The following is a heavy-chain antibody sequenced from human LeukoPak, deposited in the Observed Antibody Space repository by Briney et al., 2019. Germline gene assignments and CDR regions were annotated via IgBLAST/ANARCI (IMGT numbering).Heavy chain of an antibody. CDR3: ARSLTHYYYYYGMDV. J-gene: IGHJ6*02. CDR2: IYYNGST. CDR1: GDSISSYY. V-gene: IGHV4-59*01. Sequence: PSETLSLTCTVSGDSISSYYWSWIRQPPGKGLECLGYIYYNGSTNYNPSLKSRVTISVDTSKNQFSLKLSSVTAADTAVYYCARSLTHYYYYYGMDVWGQGTTVTVSS.